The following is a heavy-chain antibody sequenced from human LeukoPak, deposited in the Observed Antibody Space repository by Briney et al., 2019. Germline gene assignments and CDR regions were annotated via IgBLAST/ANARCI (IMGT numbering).Heavy chain of an antibody. J-gene: IGHJ4*02. D-gene: IGHD2-2*03. V-gene: IGHV4-34*01. CDR3: ARVWIAVDY. CDR1: GGSFSGYY. CDR2: INHSGST. Sequence: SETLSLTCAVYGGSFSGYYWSWIRQPPGKGLEWIGEINHSGSTDYNPSLKNRVTISVDTSKNQFSLKLSSVTAADTAVYYCARVWIAVDYWGQGTLVTVSS.